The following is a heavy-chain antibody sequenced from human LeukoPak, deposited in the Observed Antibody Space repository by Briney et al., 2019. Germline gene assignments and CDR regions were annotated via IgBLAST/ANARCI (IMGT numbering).Heavy chain of an antibody. V-gene: IGHV1-69*04. Sequence: ASVKVSCKASGGTFSSYAISWVRQAPGQGLEWMGRIIPILGIANYAQKFQGRVTITADKSTSTAYMELSSLRSEDTAVYYCASSRDGYPLGYWGQGTLVTVSS. J-gene: IGHJ4*02. CDR1: GGTFSSYA. CDR2: IIPILGIA. D-gene: IGHD5-12*01. CDR3: ASSRDGYPLGY.